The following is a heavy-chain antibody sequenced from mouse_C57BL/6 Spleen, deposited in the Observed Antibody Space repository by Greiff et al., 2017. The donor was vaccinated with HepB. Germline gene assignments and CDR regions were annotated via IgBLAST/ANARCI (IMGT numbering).Heavy chain of an antibody. CDR3: ARGDYDGHGDAMDY. Sequence: QVQLQQPGAELVKPGASVKMSCKASGYTFTSYWITWVKQRPGQGLEWIGDIYPGSGSTNYNEKFKSKATLTVDTSSSTAYMQLSSLTSEDSAVYYWARGDYDGHGDAMDYWGQGTSVTVSS. D-gene: IGHD2-3*01. CDR2: IYPGSGST. CDR1: GYTFTSYW. J-gene: IGHJ4*01. V-gene: IGHV1-55*01.